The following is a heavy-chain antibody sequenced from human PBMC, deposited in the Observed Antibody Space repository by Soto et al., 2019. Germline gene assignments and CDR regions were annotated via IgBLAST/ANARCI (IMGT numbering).Heavy chain of an antibody. J-gene: IGHJ4*02. D-gene: IGHD5-18*01. CDR1: GGSFSGYY. Sequence: PSETLSLTCAVYGGSFSGYYWSWIRQPPGKGLEWIGEINHSGSTNYNPSLKRRVTISVDTSKNQFSLKLSSVTAADTAVYYCARGPFLGSYGYFTTLDYWGQGTLVTVSS. CDR2: INHSGST. CDR3: ARGPFLGSYGYFTTLDY. V-gene: IGHV4-34*01.